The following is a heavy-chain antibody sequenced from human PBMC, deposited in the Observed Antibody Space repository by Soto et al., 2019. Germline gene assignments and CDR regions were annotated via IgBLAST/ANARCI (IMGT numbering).Heavy chain of an antibody. J-gene: IGHJ4*02. D-gene: IGHD6-13*01. Sequence: SVKVSCKASGFTFTSSAVQWVRQARGQRLEWIGWIVVGSGNTNYAQKFQERVTITRDMSTSTAYMELSSLRSEDTAVYYCAADAGIAAAGTRMGYWGQGTLVTVSS. CDR2: IVVGSGNT. V-gene: IGHV1-58*01. CDR1: GFTFTSSA. CDR3: AADAGIAAAGTRMGY.